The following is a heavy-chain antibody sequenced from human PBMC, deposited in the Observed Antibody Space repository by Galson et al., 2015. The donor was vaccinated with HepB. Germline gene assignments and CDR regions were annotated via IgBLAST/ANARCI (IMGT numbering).Heavy chain of an antibody. J-gene: IGHJ6*03. CDR1: GFTFSDHG. V-gene: IGHV3-30*18. D-gene: IGHD6-6*01. Sequence: SLRLSCAASGFTFSDHGMHWVRQAPAKGLEWVAVVSHDGSLESYGDSVKGRFTISRDNSKNTLYLQMNSLSVDDTAVYYCAKDPYSRSSHYYYHMDVWGKGTTVIVSS. CDR3: AKDPYSRSSHYYYHMDV. CDR2: VSHDGSLE.